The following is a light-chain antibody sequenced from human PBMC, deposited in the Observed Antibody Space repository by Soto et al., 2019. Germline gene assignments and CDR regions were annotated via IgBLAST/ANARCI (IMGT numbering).Light chain of an antibody. CDR1: SSDVGGYNY. CDR2: GVS. CDR3: SSCASSIPLI. V-gene: IGLV2-14*01. J-gene: IGLJ2*01. Sequence: QSVLTQPASVSGSPGQSITISCTGNSSDVGGYNYVSWYQQHPGKAPNLVIYGVSNRPSGVSNRFSGSKSGNTATLTISGPQAEDEADYYCSSCASSIPLIFGGGTKVTVL.